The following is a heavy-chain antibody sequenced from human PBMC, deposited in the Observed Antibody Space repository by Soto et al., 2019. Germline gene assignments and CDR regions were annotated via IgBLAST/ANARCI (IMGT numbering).Heavy chain of an antibody. CDR2: IYWDGDT. V-gene: IGHV2-5*02. CDR3: AHRPLTYYSDTGGYRNGFDS. Sequence: QITLKESGPTLVKPTQTLTLTCTFSGFSHTTTGVAVAWIRQPPGKALEWLALIYWDGDTRYSPSLETRLTITKGTSKNDVVLTMTNMDPVDTATYFCAHRPLTYYSDTGGYRNGFDSWGQGILVTVSS. J-gene: IGHJ5*01. CDR1: GFSHTTTGVA. D-gene: IGHD3-22*01.